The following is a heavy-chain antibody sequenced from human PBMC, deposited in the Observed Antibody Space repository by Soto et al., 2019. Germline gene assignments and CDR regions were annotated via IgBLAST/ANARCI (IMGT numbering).Heavy chain of an antibody. D-gene: IGHD3-3*01. J-gene: IGHJ6*04. CDR1: SGSFSGYY. V-gene: IGHV4-34*01. Sequence: PSETLSLTCTINSGSFSGYYCSWIRQPTGKGLEWIGEINHSGITNYNPSLKSRVIISADTSKNQFSLKLSSVTAADAAVYYCAMIPVRISTLSPEMDIWGKENTLTISS. CDR2: INHSGIT. CDR3: AMIPVRISTLSPEMDI.